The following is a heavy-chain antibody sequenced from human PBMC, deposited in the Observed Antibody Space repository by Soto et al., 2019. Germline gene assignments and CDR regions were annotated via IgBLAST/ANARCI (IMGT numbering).Heavy chain of an antibody. CDR1: GFTFSSYG. D-gene: IGHD5-12*01. CDR3: AKATIGYFDY. Sequence: QVQLVESGGGVVQPGRSLRLSCAASGFTFSSYGMRWVRQAPGKGLEWVAVISYDGSNKYYADSVKGRFTISRDNSKNTLYLQMNSLRAEDTAVYYCAKATIGYFDYWGQGTLVTVSS. CDR2: ISYDGSNK. V-gene: IGHV3-30*18. J-gene: IGHJ4*02.